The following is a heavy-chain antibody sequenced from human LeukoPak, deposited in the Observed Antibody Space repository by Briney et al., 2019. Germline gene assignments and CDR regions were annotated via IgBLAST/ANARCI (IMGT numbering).Heavy chain of an antibody. CDR2: INHSGNT. Sequence: SVTLSLTCAVYTGSFSGYYWSWIRQPPGKGLEWIGEINHSGNTNYNPSLKSRVTISIDTSKNQFSLKLSSVTAADTAIYYCARPFLRFSSGWHFDYWGQGILVTVSS. D-gene: IGHD6-19*01. CDR3: ARPFLRFSSGWHFDY. J-gene: IGHJ4*02. CDR1: TGSFSGYY. V-gene: IGHV4-34*01.